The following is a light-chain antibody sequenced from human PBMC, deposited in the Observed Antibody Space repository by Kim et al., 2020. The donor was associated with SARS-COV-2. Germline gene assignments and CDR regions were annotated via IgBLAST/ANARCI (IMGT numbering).Light chain of an antibody. J-gene: IGLJ3*02. CDR2: DVN. CDR1: RSDVGVYNF. V-gene: IGLV2-14*03. Sequence: GQPITISCTGTRSDVGVYNFVYWYQQHTDKAPKVMIYDVNNRPSGVSDRFSGSKSGDTASLTISGLQAEDEADYYCSSYTSTNTLVFGGGTQLTVL. CDR3: SSYTSTNTLV.